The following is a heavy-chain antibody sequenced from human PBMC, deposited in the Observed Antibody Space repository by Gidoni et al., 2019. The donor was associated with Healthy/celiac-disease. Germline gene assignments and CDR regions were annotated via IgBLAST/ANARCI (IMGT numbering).Heavy chain of an antibody. D-gene: IGHD6-13*01. CDR1: GYTFTGYS. CDR3: AREAGSSWSSSTYYYYGMDV. V-gene: IGHV1-2*02. J-gene: IGHJ6*02. Sequence: QVQLVQSGAEVKKPGASVKVSCKASGYTFTGYSMHWVRQAPGQGLEWMGWINPNSGGTNYAQKFQGRVPMTRDTSISTAYMELSRLRSDDTAVYYCAREAGSSWSSSTYYYYGMDVWGQGTTVTVSS. CDR2: INPNSGGT.